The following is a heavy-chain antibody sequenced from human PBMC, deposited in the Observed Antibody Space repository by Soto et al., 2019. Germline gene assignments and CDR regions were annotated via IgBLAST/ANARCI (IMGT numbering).Heavy chain of an antibody. CDR1: GYTFISHW. D-gene: IGHD2-15*01. Sequence: VESLKISCNGSGYTFISHWIGWVRQMPWKGLEWMGIIYPGDSDTRYSPSFQGQVTISVDKSISTAYLQWSSLKASDTAMYYCARRGYCSGGSCFSAAFDIWGQGTVVTVSS. V-gene: IGHV5-51*01. CDR3: ARRGYCSGGSCFSAAFDI. CDR2: IYPGDSDT. J-gene: IGHJ3*02.